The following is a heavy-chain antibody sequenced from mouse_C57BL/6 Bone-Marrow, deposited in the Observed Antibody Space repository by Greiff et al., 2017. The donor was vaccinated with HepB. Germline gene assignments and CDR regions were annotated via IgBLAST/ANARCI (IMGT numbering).Heavy chain of an antibody. CDR1: GYTFTSYW. J-gene: IGHJ1*03. V-gene: IGHV1-69*01. CDR3: ARFGAGPYWYFDV. CDR2: IDPSDSYT. Sequence: QVQLKQPGAELVMPGASVKLSCKASGYTFTSYWMHWVKQRPGQGLEWIGEIDPSDSYTNYNQKFKGKSTLTVDKSSSTAYMQLSSLTSEDSAVYYCARFGAGPYWYFDVWGTGTTVTVSS.